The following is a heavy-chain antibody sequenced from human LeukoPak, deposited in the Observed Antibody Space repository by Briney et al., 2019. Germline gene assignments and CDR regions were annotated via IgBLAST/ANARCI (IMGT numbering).Heavy chain of an antibody. Sequence: DSVKVCCKASGYTFTNYYTHWMRQAPGQGLEWMGIINPSGGSASYAQKFQGRVTMTRDTSTSTFYMELSSLRSEDTAVHYCAGAVVAEQKGGFDYWGQGTLVTVSS. CDR2: INPSGGSA. J-gene: IGHJ4*02. CDR1: GYTFTNYY. V-gene: IGHV1-46*01. D-gene: IGHD2-15*01. CDR3: AGAVVAEQKGGFDY.